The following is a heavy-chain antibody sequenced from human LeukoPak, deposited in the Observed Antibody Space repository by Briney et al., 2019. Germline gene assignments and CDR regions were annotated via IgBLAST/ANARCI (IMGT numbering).Heavy chain of an antibody. J-gene: IGHJ3*02. CDR1: GYSFTSYW. Sequence: KFGESLKISCKGSGYSFTSYWIGWVRQMPGKGLEWMGIIYPGDSDTRYSPSFQGQVTISADKSISTAYLQWSSLKASDTAMYYCARRGYYYGSGSYYIDAFDIWGQGTTVTVSS. CDR3: ARRGYYYGSGSYYIDAFDI. V-gene: IGHV5-51*01. D-gene: IGHD3-10*01. CDR2: IYPGDSDT.